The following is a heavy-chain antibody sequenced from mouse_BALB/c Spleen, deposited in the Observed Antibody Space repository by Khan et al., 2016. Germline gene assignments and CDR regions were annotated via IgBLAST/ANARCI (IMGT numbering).Heavy chain of an antibody. V-gene: IGHV9-3-1*01. Sequence: QVQLVQSGPELKKPGETVKISCKATGYTFTNYGMNWVKQAPGKGLKWLGWINTYTGEPTYADDFKGRFAFSLETSASTAYLQINNLKNEDTATYSWAREGVRRTGYAMDYWGQGTSVTVSS. CDR1: GYTFTNYG. J-gene: IGHJ4*01. CDR3: AREGVRRTGYAMDY. CDR2: INTYTGEP. D-gene: IGHD2-14*01.